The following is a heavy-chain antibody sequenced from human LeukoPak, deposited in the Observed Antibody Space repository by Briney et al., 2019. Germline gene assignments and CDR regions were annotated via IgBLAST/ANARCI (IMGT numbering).Heavy chain of an antibody. CDR3: VKYDSSGYYRY. J-gene: IGHJ4*02. CDR1: GGSFSGYY. V-gene: IGHV4-34*01. CDR2: INHSGST. Sequence: SETLSLTCAVYGGSFSGYYWSWIRQPPGKGLEWIGEINHSGSTNYNPSLKSRVTISVDTSKNQFSLKLSSVTAADTAVYYCVKYDSSGYYRYWGQGTLSPSPQ. D-gene: IGHD3-22*01.